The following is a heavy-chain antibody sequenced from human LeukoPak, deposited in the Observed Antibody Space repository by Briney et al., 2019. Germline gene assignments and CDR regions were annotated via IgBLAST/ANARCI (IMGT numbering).Heavy chain of an antibody. D-gene: IGHD2-15*01. Sequence: AGYLRLSCAAYGFTFSSNGRDWDRPAQGKGLEWVAVISYDGSNKYYADSVKGRFTISRDNSKNTLYLQMNSLRAEDTAVYDCAKLVVAATLVDYWGQGTLVTVSS. CDR1: GFTFSSNG. V-gene: IGHV3-30*18. CDR3: AKLVVAATLVDY. CDR2: ISYDGSNK. J-gene: IGHJ4*02.